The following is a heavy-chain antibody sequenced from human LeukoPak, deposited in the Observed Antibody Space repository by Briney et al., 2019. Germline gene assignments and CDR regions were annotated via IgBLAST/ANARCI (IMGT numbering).Heavy chain of an antibody. V-gene: IGHV3-73*01. CDR1: GFNFSGSA. J-gene: IGHJ4*02. CDR2: IRSKANSYAT. D-gene: IGHD3-10*01. Sequence: GGSLKLSCAASGFNFSGSAMHWVRQASGKGLEWVGRIRSKANSYATAYAASVKGRFTIFRDDSKNTAYLQMNSLKTEDTAVYYCTRGITMVRGVTSPFDYWGQGTLVTVSS. CDR3: TRGITMVRGVTSPFDY.